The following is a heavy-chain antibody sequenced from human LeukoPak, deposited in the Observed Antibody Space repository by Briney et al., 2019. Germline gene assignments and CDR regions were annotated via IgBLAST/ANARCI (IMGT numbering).Heavy chain of an antibody. V-gene: IGHV3-23*01. D-gene: IGHD4-17*01. CDR3: AKALYGDYGRFDY. Sequence: GGSLRLSCGASGFIFSTYAMSWLRQARGKGLDWVSTISDGGSDTHYADSVKGRFTISRDDSRNTLYLQMNSLRADDTAVYDCAKALYGDYGRFDYWGQGTMVTVSS. CDR2: ISDGGSDT. J-gene: IGHJ4*02. CDR1: GFIFSTYA.